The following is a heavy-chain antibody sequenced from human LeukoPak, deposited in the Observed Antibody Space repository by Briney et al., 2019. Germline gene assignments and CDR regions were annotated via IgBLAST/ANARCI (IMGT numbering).Heavy chain of an antibody. J-gene: IGHJ4*02. D-gene: IGHD3-22*01. CDR2: IIPNLGTT. CDR3: ATTNDGGGYQWGDFFDF. V-gene: IGHV1-69*11. CDR1: GGTSNSHA. Sequence: SVKVSCKASGGTSNSHAISWVRQAPGQGLEWMGRIIPNLGTTNRAQNFQDRVTLTADQSTNTAYMELTSLTSDDPAVYYWATTNDGGGYQWGDFFDFWGQGTLVTVSS.